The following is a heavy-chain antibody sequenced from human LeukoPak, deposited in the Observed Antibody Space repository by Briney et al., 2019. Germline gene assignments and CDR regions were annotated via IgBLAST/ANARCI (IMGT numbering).Heavy chain of an antibody. Sequence: GESLKISCKGSGYSFTSYWIGWVRQMPGKGLEWMGIIYPGDSDTRYSPSFQGQVTISADKSISTAYLQWSSLKASDTAMYHCARHSSSSPGLYYYMDVWGKGTTVTVSS. D-gene: IGHD6-6*01. V-gene: IGHV5-51*01. J-gene: IGHJ6*03. CDR1: GYSFTSYW. CDR2: IYPGDSDT. CDR3: ARHSSSSPGLYYYMDV.